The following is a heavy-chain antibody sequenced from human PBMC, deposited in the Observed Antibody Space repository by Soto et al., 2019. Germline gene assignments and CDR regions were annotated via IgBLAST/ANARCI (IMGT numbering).Heavy chain of an antibody. Sequence: VASVKVSCKASGGTFSSYAISWVRQAPVQGLEWMVGLIPIFGTANYAQKFQGRVTINADESTSTAYMELRSLRSEDTAVYYCASREYDSSGYYYGTWYYYGMDVCGQGTTVTVSS. J-gene: IGHJ6*02. D-gene: IGHD3-22*01. CDR2: LIPIFGTA. CDR1: GGTFSSYA. V-gene: IGHV1-69*13. CDR3: ASREYDSSGYYYGTWYYYGMDV.